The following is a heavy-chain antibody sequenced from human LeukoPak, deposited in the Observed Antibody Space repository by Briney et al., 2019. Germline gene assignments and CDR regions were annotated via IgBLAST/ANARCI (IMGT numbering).Heavy chain of an antibody. CDR2: ISGSGDTT. Sequence: GGSLRLSCAASGFTFSSYAMNWVRQAPGKGLEWVSFISGSGDTTYYAGSVKGRFTVSRDSSKNTLYLQMNSLRAEDTAVYYCAKSRGESRGASNYWGQGTLVTVSS. V-gene: IGHV3-23*01. D-gene: IGHD1-26*01. CDR1: GFTFSSYA. J-gene: IGHJ4*02. CDR3: AKSRGESRGASNY.